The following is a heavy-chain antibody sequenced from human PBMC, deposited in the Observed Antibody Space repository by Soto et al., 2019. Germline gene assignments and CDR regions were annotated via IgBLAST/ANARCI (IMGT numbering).Heavy chain of an antibody. V-gene: IGHV1-2*02. CDR1: GYTFTGYY. CDR3: ARDGESETDGGYYYGMDV. Sequence: ASVKVSCKASGYTFTGYYMHWVRQAPGQGLEWMGWISPNSGGTNYAQKFQGRVTMTRDTSISTAYMELSRLRSDDTAVYYCARDGESETDGGYYYGMDVWGQGTTVTVSS. D-gene: IGHD3-10*01. CDR2: ISPNSGGT. J-gene: IGHJ6*02.